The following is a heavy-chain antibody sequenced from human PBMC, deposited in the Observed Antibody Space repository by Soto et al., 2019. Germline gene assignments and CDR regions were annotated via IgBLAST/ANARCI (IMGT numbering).Heavy chain of an antibody. D-gene: IGHD3-22*01. CDR1: GFTFSSYA. Sequence: QVQLVESGGGVVQPGRSLRLSCAASGFTFSSYAMHWVRQAPGKGLEWVAVISYDGSNKYYADSVKGRFTISRDNSNNTLYLQMNRLRAEDTAVYYCARDRFTSSGYYYYFDYWGQGTLVTVSS. V-gene: IGHV3-30-3*01. CDR3: ARDRFTSSGYYYYFDY. J-gene: IGHJ4*02. CDR2: ISYDGSNK.